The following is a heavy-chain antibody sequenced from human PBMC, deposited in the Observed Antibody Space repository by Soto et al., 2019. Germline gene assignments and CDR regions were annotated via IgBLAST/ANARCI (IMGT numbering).Heavy chain of an antibody. J-gene: IGHJ6*04. D-gene: IGHD2-15*01. CDR1: GYSFTRYY. V-gene: IGHV1-2*02. CDR2: INPSSGDT. CDR3: VGQVGFGGGYCNSVLEV. Sequence: ASVDGSCKASGYSFTRYYIHWVRQAPIQGLALMVWINPSSGDTTYAQRFQGRVTMTGAMSISSAYMELSSVRSDDTAMYSCVGQVGFGGGYCNSVLEVWGKGPTVTGAS.